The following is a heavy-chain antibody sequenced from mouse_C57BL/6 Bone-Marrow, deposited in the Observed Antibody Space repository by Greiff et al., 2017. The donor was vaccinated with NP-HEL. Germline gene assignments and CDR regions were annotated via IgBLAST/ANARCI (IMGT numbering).Heavy chain of an antibody. D-gene: IGHD1-1*01. Sequence: QVQLQQPGAELVMPGASVKLSCKASGYTFTSYWMHWVKQRPGQGLERIGEIDPSDSYTNYNQKFKGKSTLTVDKSSSTAYMQLSSLTSEDSAVYYCARWGITTVVAKDWYFDVWGTGTTVTVSS. CDR1: GYTFTSYW. CDR2: IDPSDSYT. CDR3: ARWGITTVVAKDWYFDV. V-gene: IGHV1-69*01. J-gene: IGHJ1*03.